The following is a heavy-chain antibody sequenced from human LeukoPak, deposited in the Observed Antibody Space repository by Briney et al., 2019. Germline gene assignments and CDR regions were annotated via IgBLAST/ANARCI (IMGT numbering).Heavy chain of an antibody. CDR1: GGSISSYY. J-gene: IGHJ3*02. CDR3: ARLQPNSGEWAFDI. V-gene: IGHV4-59*01. Sequence: SETLSLTCTVSGGSISSYYWSWIRQPPGKGLEWIGYIYYSGNTNYNPSLKRRVTISVDTSKNHFSLTLSSVTAADTAVYYCARLQPNSGEWAFDIWGQGTMVTVSS. CDR2: IYYSGNT. D-gene: IGHD1-1*01.